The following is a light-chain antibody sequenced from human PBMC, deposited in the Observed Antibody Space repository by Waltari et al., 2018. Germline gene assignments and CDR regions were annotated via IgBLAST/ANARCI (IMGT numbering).Light chain of an antibody. Sequence: QQPEKGPRYLLNVHSDGRHDKGGVIPERFSGSASGAERYLTISSVQSEDEADYYCQTGGHGTWVFGGGTTLTVL. V-gene: IGLV4-69*01. CDR2: VHSDGRH. CDR3: QTGGHGTWV. J-gene: IGLJ3*02.